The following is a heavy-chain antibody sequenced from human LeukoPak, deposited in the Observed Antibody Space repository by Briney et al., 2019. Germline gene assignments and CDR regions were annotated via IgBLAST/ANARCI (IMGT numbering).Heavy chain of an antibody. Sequence: SVKVSCKASGGTFSSYAISWVRQAPGQGLEWMGGIIPIFGTANYAQKFQGRVTITTDESTSTAYMELSSLRSEDTAVYYCASTHNYYYYMDVWGQGTTVTVSS. CDR3: ASTHNYYYYMDV. J-gene: IGHJ6*03. CDR2: IIPIFGTA. CDR1: GGTFSSYA. V-gene: IGHV1-69*05.